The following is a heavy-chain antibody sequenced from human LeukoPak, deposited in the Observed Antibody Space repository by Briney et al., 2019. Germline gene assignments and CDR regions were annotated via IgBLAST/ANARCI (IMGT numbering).Heavy chain of an antibody. Sequence: PGGSLRLSCAASGFTFDDYGMSWVRQAPGKGLEWISFISTSSIYIYYADSVKGRFTISRDNARNSLYLQVNSLRAEDTAVYYCARGEWSSSPFDYWGQGTLVTVSS. CDR1: GFTFDDYG. D-gene: IGHD6-6*01. J-gene: IGHJ4*02. V-gene: IGHV3-21*01. CDR2: ISTSSIYI. CDR3: ARGEWSSSPFDY.